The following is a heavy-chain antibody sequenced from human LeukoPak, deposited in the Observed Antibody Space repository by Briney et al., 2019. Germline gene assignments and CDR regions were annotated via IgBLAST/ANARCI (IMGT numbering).Heavy chain of an antibody. CDR1: GGSISSSSYY. J-gene: IGHJ4*02. D-gene: IGHD3-22*01. CDR2: IYYSGST. V-gene: IGHV4-39*07. CDR3: ARGSSGYYPFDY. Sequence: SETLSLTCTVSGGSISSSSYYWGWIRQPPGKGLEWIGSIYYSGSTYYNPSLKSRVTISVDTSKNQFSLKLSSVTAADTAVYYCARGSSGYYPFDYWGQGTLVTVSS.